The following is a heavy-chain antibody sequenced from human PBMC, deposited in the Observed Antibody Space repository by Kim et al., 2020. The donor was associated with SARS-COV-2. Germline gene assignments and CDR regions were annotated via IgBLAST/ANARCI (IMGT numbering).Heavy chain of an antibody. CDR2: ISSDGSYK. Sequence: GGSLRLSCAASGFTFSAYAMLWVRQAPGKGPEWVAVISSDGSYKFYADSVKGRFIISRDSSKNTLYLQMNSLRAEDTAVYYCARPGVVGPTYWFDPWGQGTLVTVSS. J-gene: IGHJ5*02. CDR1: GFTFSAYA. CDR3: ARPGVVGPTYWFDP. D-gene: IGHD1-26*01. V-gene: IGHV3-30*14.